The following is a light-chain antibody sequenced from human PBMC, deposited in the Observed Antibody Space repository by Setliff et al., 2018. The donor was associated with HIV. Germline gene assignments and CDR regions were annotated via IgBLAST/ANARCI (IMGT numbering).Light chain of an antibody. CDR3: SSYTSTTTLEV. J-gene: IGLJ1*01. V-gene: IGLV2-14*01. CDR1: SSYVGGYSH. Sequence: QSALTQPASVSGSPGQSITISCTGTSSYVGGYSHVSWYQQHPGKAPKLIIYEVSNRPSGVSNRFSGSKSGNTASLTISGLQAEDEADYYCSSYTSTTTLEVFGTGTRSPS. CDR2: EVS.